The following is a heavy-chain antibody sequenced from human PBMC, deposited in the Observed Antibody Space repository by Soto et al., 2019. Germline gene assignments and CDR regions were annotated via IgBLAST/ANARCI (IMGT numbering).Heavy chain of an antibody. D-gene: IGHD6-13*01. CDR1: GGSFSGYY. CDR3: ARGPGIAAAGTPQRVGPGLD. CDR2: INHSGST. J-gene: IGHJ4*02. Sequence: SETLSLTCAVYGGSFSGYYWSWIRQPPGKGLEWIGEINHSGSTNYNPSLKSRVTISVDTSKIQFSLMLSSVTAADTAVYYCARGPGIAAAGTPQRVGPGLDWGQGTLVTVS. V-gene: IGHV4-34*01.